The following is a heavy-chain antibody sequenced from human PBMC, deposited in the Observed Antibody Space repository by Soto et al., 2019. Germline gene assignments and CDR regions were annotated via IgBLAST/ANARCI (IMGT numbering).Heavy chain of an antibody. J-gene: IGHJ6*02. CDR3: ARVCSSTSCYTGPYYYGTDV. CDR1: GYTFTGYY. CDR2: INPNSGGT. Sequence: ASVKVSCKASGYTFTGYYMHWVRQAPGQGLEGMGWINPNSGGTNYAQKFQGRVTMTRDTSISTAYMELSRLRSDDTAVYYCARVCSSTSCYTGPYYYGTDVWGQGTTVTVSS. D-gene: IGHD2-2*02. V-gene: IGHV1-2*02.